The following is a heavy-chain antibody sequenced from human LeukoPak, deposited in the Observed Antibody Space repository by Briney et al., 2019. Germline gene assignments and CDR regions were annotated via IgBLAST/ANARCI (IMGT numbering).Heavy chain of an antibody. CDR3: AKALPSRSASSLDS. D-gene: IGHD2-2*01. CDR1: GFRFSRYW. CDR2: ISGSGGST. V-gene: IGHV3-23*01. Sequence: QPGGSLRLSCAASGFRFSRYWMSWVRQAPGKGLEWVSAISGSGGSTYYADSVKGRFTISRDNSKNTLYLQMNTLRAEDTAVYYCAKALPSRSASSLDSWGQGTLVTVSS. J-gene: IGHJ4*02.